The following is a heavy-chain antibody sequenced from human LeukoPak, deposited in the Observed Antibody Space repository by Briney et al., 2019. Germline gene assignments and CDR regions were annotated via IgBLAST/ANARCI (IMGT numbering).Heavy chain of an antibody. D-gene: IGHD2-15*01. V-gene: IGHV4-39*07. CDR1: GGSISSSSFY. CDR3: ARLGYCSGGSCYSASHFDY. CDR2: IYYSGGT. J-gene: IGHJ4*02. Sequence: SETLSLTCSVSGGSISSSSFYWGWIRQPPGKGLEWIGRIYYSGGTYYNPSLKSRVTISVDTSKNQFSLKLSSVTAADTAVYYCARLGYCSGGSCYSASHFDYWGQGTLVTVSS.